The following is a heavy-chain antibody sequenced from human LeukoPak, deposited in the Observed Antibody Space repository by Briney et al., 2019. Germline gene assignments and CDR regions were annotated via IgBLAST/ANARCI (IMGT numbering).Heavy chain of an antibody. CDR2: IYYSGST. CDR3: ARHLPKWGWDY. CDR1: GGSISSYY. J-gene: IGHJ4*02. Sequence: SETLSLTCTVSGGSISSYYWSWIRQPPGKGLEWIGHIYYSGSTKYSPSLKSRVTISVDTSKNQFSLKLSSVTAADTAVYYCARHLPKWGWDYWGQGTLVTVSS. V-gene: IGHV4-59*08. D-gene: IGHD1-26*01.